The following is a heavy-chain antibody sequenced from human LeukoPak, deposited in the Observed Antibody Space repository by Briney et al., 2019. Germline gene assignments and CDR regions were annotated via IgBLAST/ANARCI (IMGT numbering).Heavy chain of an antibody. CDR1: GGSVSSGSYY. J-gene: IGHJ3*02. Sequence: SETLSLTCTVSGGSVSSGSYYWSWIRQPPGKGLEWIGYIYYSGSTNYNPSLKSRVTISVDTSKNQFSLKLSSVTAADTAVYYCARDYGGNGDAFDIWGQGTMVTVSS. CDR2: IYYSGST. V-gene: IGHV4-61*01. D-gene: IGHD4-23*01. CDR3: ARDYGGNGDAFDI.